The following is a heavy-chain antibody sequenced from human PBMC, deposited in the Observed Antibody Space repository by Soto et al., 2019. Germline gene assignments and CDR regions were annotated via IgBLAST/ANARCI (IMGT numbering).Heavy chain of an antibody. J-gene: IGHJ4*02. V-gene: IGHV3-11*01. D-gene: IGHD5-18*01. CDR2: ISRGGTTT. Sequence: QVQVVDFGGGLVKPGGSLRLSCAASGFTFTDYYMTWVRQAAGKGLEWISFISRGGTTTYYADSVKGRFTISRDNAKNSVFLQMDSLRAEDTAIYYCAGHSQYSHFDNWGQGTLVTVSS. CDR3: AGHSQYSHFDN. CDR1: GFTFTDYY.